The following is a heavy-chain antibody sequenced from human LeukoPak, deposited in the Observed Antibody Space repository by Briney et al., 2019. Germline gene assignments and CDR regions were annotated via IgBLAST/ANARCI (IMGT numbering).Heavy chain of an antibody. D-gene: IGHD3-3*01. CDR2: ISSTGSP. CDR1: NGSISNYY. J-gene: IGHJ3*02. Sequence: SETLSLTCSVSNGSISNYYWTWIRQPPGKGLEWIGYISSTGSPILNPSLKSRVAMSADTSKNQSSLKVNSVTAADTAVYFCATTTIFGSADSFDIWGQGTTVIVSS. V-gene: IGHV4-59*01. CDR3: ATTTIFGSADSFDI.